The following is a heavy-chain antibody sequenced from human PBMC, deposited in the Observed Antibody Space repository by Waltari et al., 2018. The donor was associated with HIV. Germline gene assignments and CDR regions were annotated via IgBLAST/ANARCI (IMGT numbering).Heavy chain of an antibody. D-gene: IGHD5-18*01. J-gene: IGHJ4*02. CDR1: GFTFGDYA. CDR2: IRSKTYGGTT. V-gene: IGHV3-49*03. CDR3: SRSRGYSYGYADY. Sequence: EVQLVESGGGLVQSGRSLRLSCTASGFTFGDYAMSWFRQAPGKGLEWVGVIRSKTYGGTTEHAASVKDRFTISRDDSKSIAYLQMNSLKTEDTAVYYCSRSRGYSYGYADYWGQGTLVTVSS.